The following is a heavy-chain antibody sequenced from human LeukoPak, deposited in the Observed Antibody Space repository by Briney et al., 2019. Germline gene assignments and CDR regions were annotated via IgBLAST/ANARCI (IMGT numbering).Heavy chain of an antibody. D-gene: IGHD2-21*02. CDR3: ARRVVTNKRYFQH. CDR1: GFTFRSYA. J-gene: IGHJ1*01. CDR2: INHSGST. V-gene: IGHV4-34*01. Sequence: PGGSLRLSCVASGFTFRSYAMSWIRQPPGKGLEWIGEINHSGSTNYNPSLKSRVTISVDTSKNQFSLKLSSVTAADTAVYYGARRVVTNKRYFQHWGQGTLVTVSS.